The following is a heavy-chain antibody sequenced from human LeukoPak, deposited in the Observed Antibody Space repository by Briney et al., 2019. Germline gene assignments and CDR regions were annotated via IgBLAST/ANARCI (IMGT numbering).Heavy chain of an antibody. J-gene: IGHJ4*02. CDR3: ARETEYYFDY. V-gene: IGHV1-69*13. CDR2: IIPIFGTA. Sequence: GASVKVSCKASGGTFSSYAISWVRQAPGQGLEWMGGIIPIFGTANYAQKFQGRVTITADESTSTAYMELRSLRSDDTAVYYCARETEYYFDYWGQGTLVTVSS. CDR1: GGTFSSYA. D-gene: IGHD1-1*01.